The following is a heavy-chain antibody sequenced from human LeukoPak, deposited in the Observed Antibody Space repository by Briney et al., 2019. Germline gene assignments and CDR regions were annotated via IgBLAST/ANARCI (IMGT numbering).Heavy chain of an antibody. D-gene: IGHD2/OR15-2a*01. V-gene: IGHV4-4*07. Sequence: PSETLSLTCTVSGGSINSYYWTWIRQPAGKGLEWIGRIYTGGSTNYNPSLESRVTMSVDTSKNQFSLKLNSVTAADTAVYYCARQEGGILGPYWGQGTLVTVSS. J-gene: IGHJ4*02. CDR2: IYTGGST. CDR1: GGSINSYY. CDR3: ARQEGGILGPY.